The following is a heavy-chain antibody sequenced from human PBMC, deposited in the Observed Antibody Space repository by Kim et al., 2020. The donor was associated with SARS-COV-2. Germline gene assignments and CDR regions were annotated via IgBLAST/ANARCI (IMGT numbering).Heavy chain of an antibody. V-gene: IGHV1-24*01. J-gene: IGHJ1*01. CDR3: ATWDSSGWYPEYFQH. Sequence: QKFQGRVTMTEDTSTDTAYMELSSLRSEDTAVYYCATWDSSGWYPEYFQHWGQGTLVTVSS. D-gene: IGHD6-19*01.